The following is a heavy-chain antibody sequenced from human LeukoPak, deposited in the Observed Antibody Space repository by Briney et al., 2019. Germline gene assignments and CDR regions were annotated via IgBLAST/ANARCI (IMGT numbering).Heavy chain of an antibody. Sequence: QTGGSLRLSCAACEFTFSAFWMSWVRQAPGKGLEWVANINQDGSAKHYVDSVKGRFTVSRDNAKNSLYLQMNSLRAEDTAVYYCARGKDYGDDSSGYWGQGTLVTVSS. D-gene: IGHD4-17*01. V-gene: IGHV3-7*01. CDR3: ARGKDYGDDSSGY. CDR2: INQDGSAK. J-gene: IGHJ4*02. CDR1: EFTFSAFW.